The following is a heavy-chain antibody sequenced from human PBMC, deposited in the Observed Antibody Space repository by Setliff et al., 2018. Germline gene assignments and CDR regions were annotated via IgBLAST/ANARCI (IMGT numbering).Heavy chain of an antibody. D-gene: IGHD6-19*01. Sequence: ASVKVSGKASGYTFTSYGISWVRQAPRQGLEWMGWISAYNGNTNYAQKLQGRVTMTTDTSTSTAYMELRSLRSDDTAVCYCARDPWQWLTTFTSAEYFQHWGQGTLVTVSS. J-gene: IGHJ1*01. CDR2: ISAYNGNT. CDR1: GYTFTSYG. V-gene: IGHV1-18*01. CDR3: ARDPWQWLTTFTSAEYFQH.